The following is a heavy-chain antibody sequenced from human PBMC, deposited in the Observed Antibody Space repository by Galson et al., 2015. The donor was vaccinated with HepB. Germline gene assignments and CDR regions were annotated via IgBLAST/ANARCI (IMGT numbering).Heavy chain of an antibody. V-gene: IGHV1-2*02. CDR2: INPNSGGT. D-gene: IGHD2-2*01. CDR3: ARGAPLVVVVPAAKFREGDIDWFDP. J-gene: IGHJ5*02. CDR1: GYTFTGYY. Sequence: SVKVSCKASGYTFTGYYMHWVRQAPGQGLEWMGWINPNSGGTNCAQKFQGRVTMTRDTSISTAYMELSRLRSDDTAVYYCARGAPLVVVVPAAKFREGDIDWFDPWGQGTLVTVSS.